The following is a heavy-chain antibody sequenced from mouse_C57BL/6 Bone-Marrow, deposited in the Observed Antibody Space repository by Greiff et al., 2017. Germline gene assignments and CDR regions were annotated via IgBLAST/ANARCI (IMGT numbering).Heavy chain of an antibody. CDR3: TRIAY. CDR2: IDPENGVT. V-gene: IGHV14-4*01. CDR1: GFHIQDAE. J-gene: IGHJ3*01. Sequence: EVQLQRSGARLVRPGASVKLSCTASGFHIQDAEMHWVKPRPEQGLEWIGWIDPENGVTEYASKFQGKATITVDTSSNTAYLQLSSLPSEDTAGYYCTRIAYWGQGTLVTVSA.